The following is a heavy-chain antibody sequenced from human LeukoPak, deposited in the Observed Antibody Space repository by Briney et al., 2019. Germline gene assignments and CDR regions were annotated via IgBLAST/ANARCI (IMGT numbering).Heavy chain of an antibody. CDR1: GFTFSSAC. CDR3: ATPALGRRLYYYDY. V-gene: IGHV3-15*07. D-gene: IGHD3-16*01. Sequence: GGSLRLSCAASGFTFSSACLSWVCQAPGKGLEWVGRIRTKSDGETVDYAAPVKGRFTISRDDSKNTLFLQMNSLKTEDTAVYYCATPALGRRLYYYDYWGQGTLVTVSP. J-gene: IGHJ4*02. CDR2: IRTKSDGETV.